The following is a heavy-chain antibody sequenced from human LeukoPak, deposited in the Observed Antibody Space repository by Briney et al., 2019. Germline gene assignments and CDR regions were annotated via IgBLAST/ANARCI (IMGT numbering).Heavy chain of an antibody. CDR1: GFTFSSYS. J-gene: IGHJ4*02. CDR2: ISSSSSYI. V-gene: IGHV3-21*01. Sequence: GGSLRLSCAASGFTFSSYSMNWVRQAPGKGLEWVSSISSSSSYIYYADSVKDRFTISRDNAKNSLYLQMNSLRAEDTAVYYCARDSPLMGYWGQGALVTVSS. D-gene: IGHD3-10*01. CDR3: ARDSPLMGY.